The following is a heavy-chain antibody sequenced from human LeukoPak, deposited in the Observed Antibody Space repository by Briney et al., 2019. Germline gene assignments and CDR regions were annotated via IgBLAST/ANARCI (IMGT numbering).Heavy chain of an antibody. D-gene: IGHD2-21*01. CDR2: ISSSGSTI. CDR3: ARDLHLVGIRGKYWYFDL. V-gene: IGHV3-11*04. CDR1: GFTFSDYY. J-gene: IGHJ2*01. Sequence: GGSLRLSCAASGFTFSDYYMSWIRQAPGKGLEWVSYISSSGSTIYYADSVKGRFTISRDNAKNSLYLQMNSLRAEDTAVYYCARDLHLVGIRGKYWYFDLWGRGTLVTVSS.